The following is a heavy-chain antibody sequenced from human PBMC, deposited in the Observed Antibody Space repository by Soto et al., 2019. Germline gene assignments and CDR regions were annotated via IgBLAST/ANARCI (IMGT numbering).Heavy chain of an antibody. CDR3: ARKPLGRVSSSITNRHYYYYYGMDV. J-gene: IGHJ6*02. V-gene: IGHV5-10-1*01. CDR1: GYSFTSYW. D-gene: IGHD6-6*01. CDR2: IDPSDSYT. Sequence: GESLKISCKGSGYSFTSYWISWVRQMPGKGLEWMGRIDPSDSYTNYSPSFQGHVTISADKSISTAYLQWSSLKASDTAMYYCARKPLGRVSSSITNRHYYYYYGMDVWGQGTTVTVSS.